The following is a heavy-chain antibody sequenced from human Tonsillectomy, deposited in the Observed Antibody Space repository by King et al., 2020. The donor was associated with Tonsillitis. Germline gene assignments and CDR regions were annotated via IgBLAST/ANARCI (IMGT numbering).Heavy chain of an antibody. J-gene: IGHJ6*03. CDR1: GGSLYISV. Sequence: QLGQSGAEVKKPGSSVKDSCKASGGSLYISVLSCGRPTPGQGLDWRGGIVTISGTANYAQNFQGRVTFTADDSTDTAYMELRSLRSEDTAMSFCAREMSCSTNICYGDYYYHMDVWGNGTTVTVSS. CDR3: AREMSCSTNICYGDYYYHMDV. D-gene: IGHD2-2*01. V-gene: IGHV1-69*12. CDR2: IVTISGTA.